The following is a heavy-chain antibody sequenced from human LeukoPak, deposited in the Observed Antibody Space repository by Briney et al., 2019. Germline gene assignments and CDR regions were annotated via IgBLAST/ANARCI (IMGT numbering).Heavy chain of an antibody. CDR1: GFTLDDYG. CDR3: ARDKGTIFGVVITWYFDY. D-gene: IGHD3-3*01. Sequence: GGSLRLSCAASGFTLDDYGMSWVRQAPGKGLEWVSGINWNGGSTGYADSVKGRFTISRDNAKNSLYLQMNSLRAEDTALYYCARDKGTIFGVVITWYFDYWGQGTLVTVSS. CDR2: INWNGGST. V-gene: IGHV3-20*04. J-gene: IGHJ4*02.